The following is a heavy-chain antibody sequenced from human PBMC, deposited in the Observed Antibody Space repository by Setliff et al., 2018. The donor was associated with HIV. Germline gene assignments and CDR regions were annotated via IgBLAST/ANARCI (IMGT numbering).Heavy chain of an antibody. J-gene: IGHJ4*02. CDR2: VRTNVRT. Sequence: SETLSLTCTVSGASVASGDSYWSWIRLPAGKGPQWIGHVRTNVRTNYYPSLNSRVTISADISKNEFSLNLRSVTAADTAVYFCARDRFGVPANDWGQGIQVTVSS. D-gene: IGHD3-3*01. CDR3: ARDRFGVPAND. CDR1: GASVASGDSY. V-gene: IGHV4-61*09.